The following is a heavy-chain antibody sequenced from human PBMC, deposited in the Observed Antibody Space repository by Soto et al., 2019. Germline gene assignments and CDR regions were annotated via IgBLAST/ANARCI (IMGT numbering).Heavy chain of an antibody. D-gene: IGHD6-6*01. V-gene: IGHV3-30*18. CDR3: AKDLGSSEYYYGMDV. CDR1: GFTFSSYG. J-gene: IGHJ6*02. CDR2: ISYDGSNK. Sequence: PGGSLRLSCAASGFTFSSYGMRWVRQAPGKGLEWVAVISYDGSNKYYADSVKGRFTISRDNSKNTLYLQMNSLRAEDTAVYYCAKDLGSSEYYYGMDVWGQGTTVTVSS.